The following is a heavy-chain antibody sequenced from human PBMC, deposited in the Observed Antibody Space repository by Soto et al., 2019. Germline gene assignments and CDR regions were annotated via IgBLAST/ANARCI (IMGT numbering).Heavy chain of an antibody. CDR2: ISGSDDST. D-gene: IGHD6-6*01. CDR3: AKRSSSSTFDY. CDR1: GFTFSSYA. V-gene: IGHV3-23*01. Sequence: EVQLLESGGGLVQPGESLRLSCAASGFTFSSYAMSWVRQAPGKGLEWVSVISGSDDSTYYADSVKGRFTISRDNSKNTLYLQMNSLRADDTAVYHCAKRSSSSTFDYWGQGTLVTVSS. J-gene: IGHJ4*02.